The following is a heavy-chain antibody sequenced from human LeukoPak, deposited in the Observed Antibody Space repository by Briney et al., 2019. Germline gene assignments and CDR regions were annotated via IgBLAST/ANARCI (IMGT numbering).Heavy chain of an antibody. Sequence: ASVKVSCKASGYTFTGYYIHWVRQAPGQGLEWMGWTNPDSGGASYAQKFQGRVTMTRDTSISTVYMELNRLTSDDTAMYYCARGRDWGEFLAWFDPRGQGTLVTVSS. CDR2: TNPDSGGA. J-gene: IGHJ5*02. V-gene: IGHV1-2*02. CDR3: ARGRDWGEFLAWFDP. D-gene: IGHD3-3*01. CDR1: GYTFTGYY.